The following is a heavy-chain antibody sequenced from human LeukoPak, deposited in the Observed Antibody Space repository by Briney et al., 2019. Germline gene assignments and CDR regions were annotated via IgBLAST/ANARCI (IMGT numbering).Heavy chain of an antibody. CDR2: IWYDGSNK. J-gene: IGHJ4*02. Sequence: PGRSLRLSCAASGFTFSSYGMHWVRQAPGKGLEWVAVIWYDGSNKYYADSVKGRFTISRDNSKNTLYLQMNSLRAEDTAVYYCASSPLWSGEQYFDYWGQGTLVTVSS. D-gene: IGHD3-10*01. CDR1: GFTFSSYG. CDR3: ASSPLWSGEQYFDY. V-gene: IGHV3-33*01.